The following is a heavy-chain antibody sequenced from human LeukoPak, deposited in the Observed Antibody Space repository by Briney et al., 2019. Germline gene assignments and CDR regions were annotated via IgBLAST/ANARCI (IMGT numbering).Heavy chain of an antibody. D-gene: IGHD3-10*01. CDR1: GGSFSGYY. CDR2: INHSGST. J-gene: IGHJ4*02. Sequence: PSETLSLTCAVYGGSFSGYYWSWIRQPPGKGLEWIGEINHSGSTNYNPSLKSRVTISVDTSKNQFSLKLSSVTAADTAVYYCARPSYYGSGSYYFDYWGQGTLVTVSS. V-gene: IGHV4-34*01. CDR3: ARPSYYGSGSYYFDY.